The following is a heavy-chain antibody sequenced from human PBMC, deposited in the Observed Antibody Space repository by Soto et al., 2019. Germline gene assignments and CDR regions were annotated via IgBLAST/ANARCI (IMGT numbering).Heavy chain of an antibody. CDR2: IWYDGSNK. CDR1: GFTFSSYG. Sequence: QVQLVESGGGVVQPGRSLRRSCAASGFTFSSYGMHWVRQAPGKGLEWVAVIWYDGSNKYYADSVKGRFTISRDNSKNTLYLQMNSLRAEDTAVYYCAREPIFRRVLVSINNWFDPWGQGTLVTVSS. CDR3: AREPIFRRVLVSINNWFDP. D-gene: IGHD3-10*01. J-gene: IGHJ5*02. V-gene: IGHV3-33*01.